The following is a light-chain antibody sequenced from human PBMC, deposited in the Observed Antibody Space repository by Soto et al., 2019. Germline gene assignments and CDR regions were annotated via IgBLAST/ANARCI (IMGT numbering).Light chain of an antibody. CDR2: GAS. J-gene: IGKJ1*01. CDR3: QQYGSSPTR. Sequence: EILLTQSPGTLSLSPGERGTLFGRASQSVTSTYLAWYQQSPGQAPRRLIFGASIRATGIPDRFRGSGSGTDFTITISRLETEDSAVYYCQQYGSSPTRFGQGTKVDIK. CDR1: QSVTSTY. V-gene: IGKV3-20*01.